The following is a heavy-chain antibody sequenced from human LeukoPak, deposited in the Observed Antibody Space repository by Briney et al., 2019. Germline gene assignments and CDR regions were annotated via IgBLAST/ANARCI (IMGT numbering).Heavy chain of an antibody. J-gene: IGHJ6*04. Sequence: SVKVSCKASGGTFTSYAISWVRQAPGQGLEWMGGIIPIFGTANYAQKFQGRVTITADKSTSTAYMELSSLRSEDTAVYYCARSLRYCSSTSCYVGGWDYYYYGMDVWGKGTTVTVSS. CDR3: ARSLRYCSSTSCYVGGWDYYYYGMDV. V-gene: IGHV1-69*06. CDR2: IIPIFGTA. CDR1: GGTFTSYA. D-gene: IGHD2-2*01.